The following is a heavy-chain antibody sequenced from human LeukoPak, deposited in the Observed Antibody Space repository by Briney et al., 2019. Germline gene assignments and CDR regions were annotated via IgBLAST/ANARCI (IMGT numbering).Heavy chain of an antibody. J-gene: IGHJ4*02. CDR2: ISSSRSYI. V-gene: IGHV3-21*01. D-gene: IGHD1-26*01. CDR3: ARDDGSMWYSGSYYDY. CDR1: GFTFSSYS. Sequence: GGSLRLSCAASGFTFSSYSMNWVRQAPGEGLEWVSSISSSRSYIYYADSVKGRFTISRDNAKNSLYLQMNSLRAEDTAEYYCARDDGSMWYSGSYYDYWGQGTLVTVSS.